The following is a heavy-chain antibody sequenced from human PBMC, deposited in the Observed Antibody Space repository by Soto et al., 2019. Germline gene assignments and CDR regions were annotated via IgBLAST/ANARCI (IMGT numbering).Heavy chain of an antibody. D-gene: IGHD5-12*01. V-gene: IGHV4-31*03. J-gene: IGHJ5*02. Sequence: QVQLQESGPGLVKPSQTLSLTCTVSGGSISSGGYYWSWIRQHPGKGLEWIGYIYYSGSTYYNPSLKSRVTISVDTSKNQFSLKLSSVTAADTAVYYCARGNLIEVAPENDWFDPWGQGTLVTVSS. CDR3: ARGNLIEVAPENDWFDP. CDR2: IYYSGST. CDR1: GGSISSGGYY.